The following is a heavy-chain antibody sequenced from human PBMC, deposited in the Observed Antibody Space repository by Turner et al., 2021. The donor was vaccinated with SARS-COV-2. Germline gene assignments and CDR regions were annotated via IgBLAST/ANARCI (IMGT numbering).Heavy chain of an antibody. D-gene: IGHD3-16*01. CDR1: GGSITSSNFINNF. J-gene: IGHJ4*02. CDR3: ATYPQGDRLGESSQDY. V-gene: IGHV4-39*01. Sequence: QLQLQESGPGLVKPSETLSLTCTVSGGSITSSNFINNFWAWIRQSPGKGLEWIGSINYSENIYQNPSLKSRAAFSVDPSKNQFSLRLTSVTAADTAVYYCATYPQGDRLGESSQDYWGRGTLVTVSS. CDR2: INYSENI.